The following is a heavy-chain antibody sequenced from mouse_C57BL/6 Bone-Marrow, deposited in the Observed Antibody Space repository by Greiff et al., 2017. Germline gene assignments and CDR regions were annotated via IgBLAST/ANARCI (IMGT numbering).Heavy chain of an antibody. V-gene: IGHV1-15*01. CDR1: GYTFTDYE. D-gene: IGHD1-1*01. CDR2: IDPETGGT. J-gene: IGHJ4*01. Sequence: QVQLQQSGAELVRPGASVTLSCKASGYTFTDYEMHWVKQTPVHGLEWIGAIDPETGGTAYNQKFKGKAILTADKSSSTAYMELRSLTSEDSAVXYCTFITTVVAPYYAMDYWGQGTSVTVSS. CDR3: TFITTVVAPYYAMDY.